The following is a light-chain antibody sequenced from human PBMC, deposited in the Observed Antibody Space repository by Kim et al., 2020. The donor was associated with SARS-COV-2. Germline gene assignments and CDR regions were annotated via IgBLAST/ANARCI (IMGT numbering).Light chain of an antibody. V-gene: IGKV1-33*01. CDR3: HQYDSLPYT. Sequence: GDRVTITCQATQDISNFLNWYQQKPGRVPRVLISDASNLETGVPSRFSGSGSGTHFTLTINSLQPEDIATYFCHQYDSLPYTFGQGTKLEI. CDR2: DAS. J-gene: IGKJ2*01. CDR1: QDISNF.